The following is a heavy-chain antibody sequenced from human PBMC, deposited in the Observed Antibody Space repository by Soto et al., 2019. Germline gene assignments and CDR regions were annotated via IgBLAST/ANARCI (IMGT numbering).Heavy chain of an antibody. J-gene: IGHJ6*02. CDR1: GGSISSGGYY. Sequence: PSETLSLTCTVSGGSISSGGYYWSWIRQHPGKGLEWIGYIYYSGSTYYNPSLKSRVTISVDTSKNQLSLKLSSVTAADTAVDYCAGGAGGLVGEGYYYYGMDVWGQGTTVTVSS. D-gene: IGHD1-26*01. V-gene: IGHV4-31*03. CDR2: IYYSGST. CDR3: AGGAGGLVGEGYYYYGMDV.